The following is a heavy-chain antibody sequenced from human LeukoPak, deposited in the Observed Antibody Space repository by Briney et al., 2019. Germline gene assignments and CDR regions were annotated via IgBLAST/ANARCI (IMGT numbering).Heavy chain of an antibody. J-gene: IGHJ4*02. CDR1: GFTFDDYA. CDR3: AKAYSSSRYGAFDY. CDR2: ISWNSGSI. V-gene: IGHV3-9*01. D-gene: IGHD6-13*01. Sequence: GRSLRLSCAASGFTFDDYAMHWVRQAPGKGLEWVSGISWNSGSIGYADSAKGRFTISRDNAKNSLYLQMNSLRAEDTALYYCAKAYSSSRYGAFDYWGQGTLVTVSS.